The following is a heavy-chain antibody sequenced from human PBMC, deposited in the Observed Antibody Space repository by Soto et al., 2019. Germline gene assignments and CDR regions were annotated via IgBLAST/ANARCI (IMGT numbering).Heavy chain of an antibody. V-gene: IGHV4-34*01. J-gene: IGHJ5*02. CDR1: GGSFSGYY. CDR2: INHSGST. D-gene: IGHD3-10*01. Sequence: PSETLSLTCAVYGGSFSGYYWSWIRQPPGKXLEWIGEINHSGSTNYSPSLKSRVTISVDTSKNQFSLKLSSVTAADTAVYYCARPGRLTMLRGARGRFDPWGQGTLVTVSS. CDR3: ARPGRLTMLRGARGRFDP.